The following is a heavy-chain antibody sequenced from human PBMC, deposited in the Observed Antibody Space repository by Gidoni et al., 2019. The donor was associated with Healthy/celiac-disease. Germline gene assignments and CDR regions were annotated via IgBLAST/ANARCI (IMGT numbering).Heavy chain of an antibody. CDR1: GGSFSGDY. CDR2: INHSGST. CDR3: ARVASSGYSYGSYPLGY. Sequence: QVQLQQWGAGLLKPSATLSRTCAADGGSFSGDYWSWIRQPPGKGLEWIGEINHSGSTNYNPSLKSRVTISVDTSKNQFSLKLSSVTAADTAVYYCARVASSGYSYGSYPLGYWGQGTLVTVSS. D-gene: IGHD5-18*01. V-gene: IGHV4-34*01. J-gene: IGHJ4*02.